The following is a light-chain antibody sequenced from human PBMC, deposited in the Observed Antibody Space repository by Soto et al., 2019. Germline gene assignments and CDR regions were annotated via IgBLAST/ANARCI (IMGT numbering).Light chain of an antibody. V-gene: IGKV1-5*01. CDR3: QQYDSYLAT. Sequence: DIQMTQSPSTLSGSVGDRVTITCRASQTISSWLAWYQQRPGKAPNLLIYDVSALPRGVPSRFSGSGSGTEFTLTITNLQPDDSGTYYCQQYDSYLATFGQGTKVDIK. CDR1: QTISSW. CDR2: DVS. J-gene: IGKJ1*01.